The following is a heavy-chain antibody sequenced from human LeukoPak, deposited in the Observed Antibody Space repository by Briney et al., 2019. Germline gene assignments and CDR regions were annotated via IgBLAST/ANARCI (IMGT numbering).Heavy chain of an antibody. J-gene: IGHJ4*01. CDR3: ARDRGAYCGGDCYLGFDY. CDR2: ISGSGGAT. V-gene: IGHV3-23*01. CDR1: GFTFNNYA. Sequence: GGSLRLSCAASGFTFNNYAMSWVRQAPGKGLEWVSAISGSGGATYYADSVKGRFTISRDNAKKSLYLQMTSLTAEDTAVYYCARDRGAYCGGDCYLGFDYWGRGTLVTVSS. D-gene: IGHD2-21*02.